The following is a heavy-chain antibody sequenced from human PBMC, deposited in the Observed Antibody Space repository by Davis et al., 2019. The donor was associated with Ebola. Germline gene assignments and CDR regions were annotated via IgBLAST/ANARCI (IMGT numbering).Heavy chain of an antibody. CDR3: ARRRNTVGAPFDP. D-gene: IGHD1-26*01. J-gene: IGHJ5*02. V-gene: IGHV5-51*01. CDR2: IYPGDSKT. CDR1: GYSFTSYW. Sequence: GESLKISCKGSGYSFTSYWIGWVRQMPGKGLEWMGIIYPGDSKTIYSPSFQGQVTISADKSINTAYLQWSSLKASDAAMYYCARRRNTVGAPFDPWGQGTLVTVSS.